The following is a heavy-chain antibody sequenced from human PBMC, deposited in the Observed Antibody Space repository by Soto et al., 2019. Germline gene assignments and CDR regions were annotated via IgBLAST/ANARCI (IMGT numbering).Heavy chain of an antibody. CDR3: ARGGSSWNNWFDP. J-gene: IGHJ5*02. V-gene: IGHV3-30-3*01. CDR1: GFTFSSYA. D-gene: IGHD6-13*01. CDR2: ISYDGSNK. Sequence: HPGGSLRLSCAASGFTFSSYAMHWVRQAPGKGLEWVAVISYDGSNKYYADSVKGRFTISRDNSKNTLYLQMNSLRAEDTAVYYCARGGSSWNNWFDPWGQGTLVTVSS.